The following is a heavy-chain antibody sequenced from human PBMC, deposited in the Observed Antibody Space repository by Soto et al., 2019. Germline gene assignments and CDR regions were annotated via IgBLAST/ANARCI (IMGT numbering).Heavy chain of an antibody. V-gene: IGHV4-34*01. Sequence: SETLSLTXAVYGGSFSGYYWSWIRQPPGKGLEWIGEINHSGSTNYNPSLKSRVTISVDTSKNQFSLKLSSVTAADTAVYYCAREDVEMATIYAYWGQGTLVTVSS. J-gene: IGHJ4*02. CDR3: AREDVEMATIYAY. D-gene: IGHD5-12*01. CDR2: INHSGST. CDR1: GGSFSGYY.